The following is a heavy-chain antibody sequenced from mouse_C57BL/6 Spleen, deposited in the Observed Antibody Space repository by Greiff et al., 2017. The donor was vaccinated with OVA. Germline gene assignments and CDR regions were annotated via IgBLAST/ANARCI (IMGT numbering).Heavy chain of an antibody. J-gene: IGHJ3*01. CDR2: ISYDGSN. CDR1: GYSITSGYY. V-gene: IGHV3-6*01. D-gene: IGHD2-2*01. Sequence: EVQLVESGPGLVKPSQSLSLTCSVTGYSITSGYYWNWIRQFPGNKLEWMGYISYDGSNNYNPSLKNRISITRDTSKNQFFLKLNSVTTEDTATYYCARDYGYDRVFAYWGQVTLVTVSA. CDR3: ARDYGYDRVFAY.